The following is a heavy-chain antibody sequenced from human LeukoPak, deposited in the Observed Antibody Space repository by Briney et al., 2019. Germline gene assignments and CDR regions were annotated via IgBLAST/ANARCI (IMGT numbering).Heavy chain of an antibody. D-gene: IGHD3-3*01. Sequence: GGSLRLSCAASGFTVSSNYMSWVRQAPGKGLEWVSVIYSGGSTYYADSVKGRFTISRDNSKNTLYLQMNSLRAEDTAVYYCARARTIFGVVIDYWGQGTLVTVSS. CDR3: ARARTIFGVVIDY. J-gene: IGHJ4*02. CDR1: GFTVSSNY. CDR2: IYSGGST. V-gene: IGHV3-53*01.